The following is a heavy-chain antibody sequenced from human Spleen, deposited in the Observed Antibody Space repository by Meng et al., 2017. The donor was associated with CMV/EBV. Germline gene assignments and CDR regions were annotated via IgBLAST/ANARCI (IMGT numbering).Heavy chain of an antibody. Sequence: FPVSGGSISSGEYYWTWIRQAPGKGLEWIGYIYHTGRSYYNPSLKSRLTMSVDTSNNEFSLKLTSVTAADTAVYFCARGVEYATFDNWGQGTLVTVSS. CDR1: GGSISSGEYY. CDR2: IYHTGRS. V-gene: IGHV4-30-4*08. J-gene: IGHJ4*02. D-gene: IGHD2-8*02. CDR3: ARGVEYATFDN.